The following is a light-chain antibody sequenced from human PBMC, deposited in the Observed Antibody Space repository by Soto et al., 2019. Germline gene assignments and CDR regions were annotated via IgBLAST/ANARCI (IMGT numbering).Light chain of an antibody. V-gene: IGLV2-14*01. CDR2: DVS. CDR1: SIDVGGYNY. J-gene: IGLJ1*01. Sequence: QSALTQPASVSGSPGQSITISCTGTSIDVGGYNYVSWYQQHPGKAPKLMIYDVSNRPSGVSNRFSGSKSGNTPSLPISGLQADDEADYYCSSYISSSYVFGTGTQLTVL. CDR3: SSYISSSYV.